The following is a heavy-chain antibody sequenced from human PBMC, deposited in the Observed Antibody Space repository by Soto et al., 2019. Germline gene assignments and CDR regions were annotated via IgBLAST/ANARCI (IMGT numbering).Heavy chain of an antibody. CDR2: ISGSGGST. D-gene: IGHD6-19*01. CDR3: ANSYSSGARSFDY. J-gene: IGHJ4*02. CDR1: GFSFSSYA. V-gene: IGHV3-23*01. Sequence: EVQLLESGGGLVQPGGSLRLSCAASGFSFSSYAMSWVRQAPGKGLEWVSAISGSGGSTYYADSVKGRFTISRDNSKNTLYLQMNSLRAEDTAVYYCANSYSSGARSFDYWGQGTLVTVSS.